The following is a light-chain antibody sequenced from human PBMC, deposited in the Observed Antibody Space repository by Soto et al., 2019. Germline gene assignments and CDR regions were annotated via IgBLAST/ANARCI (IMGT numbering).Light chain of an antibody. V-gene: IGKV3-15*01. CDR2: GAS. Sequence: EVVMTQSPATLSVSPRERATLSCRASESVRSYLAWYQQKPGQAPRLLIYGASTRATGIPARFSGSGSGTEFTLTISSLQSEYFAIYYCQQYNNWPPITFGQGTRLEIK. CDR1: ESVRSY. J-gene: IGKJ5*01. CDR3: QQYNNWPPIT.